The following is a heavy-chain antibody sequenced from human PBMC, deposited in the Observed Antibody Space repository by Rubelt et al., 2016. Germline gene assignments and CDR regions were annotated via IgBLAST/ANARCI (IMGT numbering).Heavy chain of an antibody. D-gene: IGHD1-26*01. Sequence: LEWVAVISYDGSNKYYADSVKGRFTISRDNAKNSLYLQMNSLRAEDTAVYYCARDLSGSDAFDIWGQGTMVTVSS. J-gene: IGHJ3*02. CDR2: ISYDGSNK. V-gene: IGHV3-30*04. CDR3: ARDLSGSDAFDI.